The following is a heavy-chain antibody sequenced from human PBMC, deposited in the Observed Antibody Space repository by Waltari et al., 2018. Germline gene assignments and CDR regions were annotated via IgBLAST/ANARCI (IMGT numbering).Heavy chain of an antibody. CDR2: ISAYNGNT. V-gene: IGHV1-18*01. CDR1: GYTFHIFR. CDR3: ARGYVAPPSPLASTVWDY. J-gene: IGHJ4*02. Sequence: QVQLVQSGADVKTPVASVKVSCQASGYTFHIFRISCVRQAPGHGLEWMGWISAYNGNTNYAKKVQGRVTMTIDTSTSTAYMELKSLRSDDTAVYYCARGYVAPPSPLASTVWDYWGQGTLVTVSS. D-gene: IGHD3-16*01.